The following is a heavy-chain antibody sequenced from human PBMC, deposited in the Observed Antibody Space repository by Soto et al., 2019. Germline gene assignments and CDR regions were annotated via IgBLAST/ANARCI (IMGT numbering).Heavy chain of an antibody. D-gene: IGHD6-19*01. J-gene: IGHJ6*02. CDR2: ISGSGGRT. CDR1: GFTFSSYA. V-gene: IGHV3-23*01. CDR3: AKDWAVAGGYYYGGMDV. Sequence: EVPLLESGGGLVQPGGSLRLSCAASGFTFSSYAMSWVRQAPGKGLEWVSAISGSGGRTYYADSVKGRFPISRDNSKNTVYLQMNSLRGEDTAVYYFAKDWAVAGGYYYGGMDVWGQGTTVTVSS.